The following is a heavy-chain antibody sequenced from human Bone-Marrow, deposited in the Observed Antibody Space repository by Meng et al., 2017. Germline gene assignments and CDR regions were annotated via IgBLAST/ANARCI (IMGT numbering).Heavy chain of an antibody. Sequence: SETLSLTCTVSGGSISSYYWSWIRQPPGKGLEWIGYIYYSGSTNYNPSLKSRVTISVDTSKNQFSLKLSSVTAADTAVYYCARESVAGFYYYGMDVWGQGTTVTVSS. J-gene: IGHJ6*02. D-gene: IGHD6-19*01. CDR2: IYYSGST. CDR3: ARESVAGFYYYGMDV. CDR1: GGSISSYY. V-gene: IGHV4-59*01.